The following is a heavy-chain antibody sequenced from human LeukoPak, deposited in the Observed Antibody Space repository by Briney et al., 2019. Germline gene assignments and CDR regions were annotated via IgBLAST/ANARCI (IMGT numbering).Heavy chain of an antibody. CDR2: ISPTGSTT. CDR1: GFSFSGHW. CDR3: ARGPNSNWSGLDF. J-gene: IGHJ4*02. Sequence: GGSPRLSCTASGFSFSGHWMHWARQLPGKGLVWVSRISPTGSTTSYADSVKGRFTVSRDNAKNTLYLQVNNLRAEDTAAYYCARGPNSNWSGLDFWGQGTLLTVSS. V-gene: IGHV3-74*01. D-gene: IGHD6-6*01.